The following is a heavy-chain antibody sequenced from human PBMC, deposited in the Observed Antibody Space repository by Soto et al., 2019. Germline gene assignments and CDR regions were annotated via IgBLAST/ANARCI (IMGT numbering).Heavy chain of an antibody. V-gene: IGHV3-48*03. D-gene: IGHD3-9*01. J-gene: IGHJ6*02. CDR2: ISSSGSTI. CDR3: ARDRYDIFTGWVDYYGMDV. CDR1: GFTFSSYE. Sequence: GGSLRLSCAASGFTFSSYEMNWVRQAPGKGLEWVSYISSSGSTIYYADSVKGRFTICRDNAKNSLYLQMNSLRAEDTAVYYCARDRYDIFTGWVDYYGMDVWGQGTTVTVSS.